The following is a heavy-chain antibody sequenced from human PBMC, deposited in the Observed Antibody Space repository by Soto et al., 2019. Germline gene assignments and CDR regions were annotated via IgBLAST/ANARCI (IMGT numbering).Heavy chain of an antibody. J-gene: IGHJ4*02. Sequence: PGGSLRLSCAASGLTFSSYGMHWVRQAPGKGLEWVAVIGYDGSNKYYADSVKGRFTISRDNSKNTLYLQMNSLRAEDTAVYYCARDLDSYFDYWGQGTLVTVSS. V-gene: IGHV3-33*01. CDR3: ARDLDSYFDY. CDR1: GLTFSSYG. D-gene: IGHD3-3*01. CDR2: IGYDGSNK.